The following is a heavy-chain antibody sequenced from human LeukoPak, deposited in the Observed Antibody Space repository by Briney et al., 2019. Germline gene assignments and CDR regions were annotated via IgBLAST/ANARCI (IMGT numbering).Heavy chain of an antibody. J-gene: IGHJ6*03. D-gene: IGHD2-15*01. V-gene: IGHV4-4*07. CDR2: IYTSGST. CDR3: ARGREYCSGGSCYSSYYYYYMDV. Sequence: PSETLSLTCTVSGGSISSYYWSWIRQPAGKGLEWIGRIYTSGSTNYNPSLKSRVTMSVDTSKNQFSLKLSSVTAADTAVYYCARGREYCSGGSCYSSYYYYYMDVWGKGTTVTVSS. CDR1: GGSISSYY.